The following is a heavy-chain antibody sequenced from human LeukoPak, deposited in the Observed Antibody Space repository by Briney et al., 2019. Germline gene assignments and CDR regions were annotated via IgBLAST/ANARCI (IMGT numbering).Heavy chain of an antibody. J-gene: IGHJ4*02. CDR3: ARDFGL. CDR2: TRQDESEK. CDR1: GFTFSSYS. D-gene: IGHD3/OR15-3a*01. V-gene: IGHV3-7*01. Sequence: GGSLRLSCAASGFTFSSYSMSWVRQAPGKGLEWVAITRQDESEKYYVDSVKGRFTISRDNAKNSLYLQMNSLRVEDTAVYYCARDFGLRGQGTLVTVSS.